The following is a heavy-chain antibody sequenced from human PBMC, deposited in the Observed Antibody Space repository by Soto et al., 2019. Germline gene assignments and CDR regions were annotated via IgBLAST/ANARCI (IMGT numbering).Heavy chain of an antibody. CDR3: ASCRDIYGAFCDHFDC. CDR1: GDSVSSNSAA. CDR2: TYYRSKWYN. V-gene: IGHV6-1*01. J-gene: IGHJ4*02. Sequence: SQTLSLTCAISGDSVSSNSAAWNWIRQSPSRGLEWLGRTYYRSKWYNDYAVSVKSRITINPDTSKKQISLQLNSVTPEDTAVYYCASCRDIYGAFCDHFDCWGLGIMLTF. D-gene: IGHD5-12*01.